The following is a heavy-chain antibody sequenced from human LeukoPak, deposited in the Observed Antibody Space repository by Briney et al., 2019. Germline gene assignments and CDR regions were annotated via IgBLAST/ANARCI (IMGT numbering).Heavy chain of an antibody. D-gene: IGHD2-15*01. CDR1: GYSFTSYW. CDR2: IYPGDSDT. CDR3: ARRGYCSGGSCNGAFDI. V-gene: IGHV5-51*01. J-gene: IGHJ3*02. Sequence: GESLKISCKGSGYSFTSYWIGWVRQMPGKGLEWMGIIYPGDSDTRYSPSFQGQVTISVDKSISTAYLQWSSLKASDTAMYYCARRGYCSGGSCNGAFDIWGQGTMVTVSS.